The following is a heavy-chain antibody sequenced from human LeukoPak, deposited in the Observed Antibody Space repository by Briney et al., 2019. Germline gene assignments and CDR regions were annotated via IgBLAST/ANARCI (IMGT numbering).Heavy chain of an antibody. CDR1: GGTFSSYA. J-gene: IGHJ3*02. D-gene: IGHD3-22*01. CDR3: ATDPYYYDSSGSHTPFAFDI. CDR2: IIPIFGTA. Sequence: SVKVSCKASGGTFSSYAISWVRQAPGQGLEWMGGIIPIFGTANYAQKFQGRVTITADKSTSTAYMELSSLRSEDTAVYYCATDPYYYDSSGSHTPFAFDIWGQGTMVTVSS. V-gene: IGHV1-69*06.